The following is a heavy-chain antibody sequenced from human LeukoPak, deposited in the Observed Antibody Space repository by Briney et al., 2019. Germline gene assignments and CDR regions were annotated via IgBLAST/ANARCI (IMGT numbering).Heavy chain of an antibody. CDR3: ARGFRSRRGYSYGSHYYYGMDV. CDR1: GGTFSSYA. Sequence: ASVKVSCKASGGTFSSYAISWVRQAPGQGLEWMGGIIPIFGTANYAQKFQGRVTITADKSTSTAYMELSSLRSEDTAVYYCARGFRSRRGYSYGSHYYYGMDVWGKGTTVTVSS. CDR2: IIPIFGTA. D-gene: IGHD5-18*01. V-gene: IGHV1-69*06. J-gene: IGHJ6*04.